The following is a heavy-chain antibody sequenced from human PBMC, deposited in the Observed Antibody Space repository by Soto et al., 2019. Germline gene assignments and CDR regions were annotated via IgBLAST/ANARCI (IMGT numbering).Heavy chain of an antibody. J-gene: IGHJ4*02. CDR3: ARLDYGGNSERLVFDY. CDR1: GGTFSSYA. D-gene: IGHD4-17*01. Sequence: QVQLVQSGAEVKKPGSSVKVSCKASGGTFSSYAISWVRQAPGQGLEWMGGIIPIFGTANYAQKFQGSVTITADESTSTAYMELSSLRSEDTAVYYCARLDYGGNSERLVFDYWGQGTLVTVSS. CDR2: IIPIFGTA. V-gene: IGHV1-69*01.